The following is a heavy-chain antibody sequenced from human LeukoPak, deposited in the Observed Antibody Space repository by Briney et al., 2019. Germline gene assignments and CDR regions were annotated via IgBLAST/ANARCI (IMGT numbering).Heavy chain of an antibody. D-gene: IGHD1-7*01. CDR2: ISTSGSRI. J-gene: IGHJ4*02. CDR1: RFTFSTYS. V-gene: IGHV3-48*04. Sequence: GGSLRLSCAASRFTFSTYSMNWVRQTPGRGLEWVSYISTSGSRIDYADSVKGRFTISRDNAKNSLYLQMNSLRAEDTAVYYCARMNYVSSGWGAPFDSWGQGTLVTVSS. CDR3: ARMNYVSSGWGAPFDS.